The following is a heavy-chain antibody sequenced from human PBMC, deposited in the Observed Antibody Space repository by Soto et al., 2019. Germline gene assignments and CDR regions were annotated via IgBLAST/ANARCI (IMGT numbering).Heavy chain of an antibody. D-gene: IGHD3-22*01. V-gene: IGHV3-33*01. CDR1: GFTFSSYG. CDR3: ARDLRGGYDSSGYPPGY. J-gene: IGHJ4*02. Sequence: QVQLVESGGGVVQPGRSLRLSCAASGFTFSSYGMHWVRQAPGKGLEWVAVIWYDGSNKYYADSVKGRFTISRDNSKNTLYLQMNSPRAEDTAVYYCARDLRGGYDSSGYPPGYWGQGTLVTVSS. CDR2: IWYDGSNK.